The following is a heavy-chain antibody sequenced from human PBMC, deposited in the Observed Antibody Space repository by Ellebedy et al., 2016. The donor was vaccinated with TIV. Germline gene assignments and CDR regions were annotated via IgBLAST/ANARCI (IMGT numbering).Heavy chain of an antibody. V-gene: IGHV3-23*01. CDR3: ARVSDGETGEYLNGYYYYGMDV. D-gene: IGHD4-17*01. CDR1: GFTFSSYA. CDR2: ITGGGVST. J-gene: IGHJ6*02. Sequence: GESLKISXAASGFTFSSYAMTWVRQAPGKGLEWVSAITGGGVSTYYADSVKGRFTISRDNSKNTLNLQMNSLRAEDTAVYYCARVSDGETGEYLNGYYYYGMDVWGQGTTVTVSS.